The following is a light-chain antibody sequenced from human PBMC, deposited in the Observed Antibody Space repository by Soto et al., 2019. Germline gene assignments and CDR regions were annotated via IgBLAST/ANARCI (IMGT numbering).Light chain of an antibody. CDR3: QKNDNLPPST. V-gene: IGKV1-33*01. Sequence: DIQMTQSPSSLSASVGARVSITCQASQDIRTSLSWFQQKPGRAPKLLIYGASNLETGVPSRFRGSKSRTDFTFTISTPHPKNIEKYNVQKNDNLPPSTFAPGTKVDT. CDR2: GAS. J-gene: IGKJ3*01. CDR1: QDIRTS.